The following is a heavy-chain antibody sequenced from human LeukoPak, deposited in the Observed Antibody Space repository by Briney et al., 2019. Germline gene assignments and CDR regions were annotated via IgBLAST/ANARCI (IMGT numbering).Heavy chain of an antibody. V-gene: IGHV5-51*01. D-gene: IGHD1-26*01. CDR2: IYPGDSDT. CDR1: GYSFTSYW. J-gene: IGHJ4*02. Sequence: GESLQISCKGSGYSFTSYWIGWVRQMTGKGLEWMGIIYPGDSDTRYSPSFQGQVTISADKSVSTAYLQWSSLKASDTAMYYCARRFSGSYLYYFDYWGQGTLVTVSS. CDR3: ARRFSGSYLYYFDY.